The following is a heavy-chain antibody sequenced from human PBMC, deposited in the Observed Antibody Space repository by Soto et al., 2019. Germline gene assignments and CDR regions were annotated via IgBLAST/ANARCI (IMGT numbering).Heavy chain of an antibody. D-gene: IGHD6-13*01. CDR1: GFTFSSHE. V-gene: IGHV3-23*01. CDR2: IGCYGDIT. Sequence: GGSLRLSCAASGFTFSSHEMNWVRQAPGKGLEWVSSIGCYGDITTYADSVKGRFTISRDNSKNTLYLQMNGLRAEDTALYYCARPSIEAPGTYWGQGTLVTVSS. J-gene: IGHJ4*02. CDR3: ARPSIEAPGTY.